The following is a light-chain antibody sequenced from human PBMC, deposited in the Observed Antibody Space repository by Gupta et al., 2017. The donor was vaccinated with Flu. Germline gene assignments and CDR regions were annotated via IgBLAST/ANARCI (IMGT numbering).Light chain of an antibody. J-gene: IGLJ3*02. V-gene: IGLV2-8*01. CDR3: CSYAGSNNWV. CDR2: EVD. CDR1: SSDVGGYKY. Sequence: TSSDVGGYKYFSWYQQHPGQAPKVMIYEVDKRPSGVPDRFSGSKSGNTASLTVSGLQAEDEADYYCCSYAGSNNWVFGGGTKLTVL.